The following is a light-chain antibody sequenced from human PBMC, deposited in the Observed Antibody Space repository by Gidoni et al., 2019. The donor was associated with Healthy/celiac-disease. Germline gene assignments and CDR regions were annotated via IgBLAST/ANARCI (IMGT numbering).Light chain of an antibody. CDR2: EVS. Sequence: QSALTQPASVSGSPGQSITISCTGNSSDVGCYNYVSWYQQHPGKAPKLMIYEVSNRPSGVSNRFSGSKSGNTASLTISGLQAEDEADYYCSSYTSSSTLEVFGGGTKLTVL. J-gene: IGLJ3*02. V-gene: IGLV2-14*01. CDR3: SSYTSSSTLEV. CDR1: SSDVGCYNY.